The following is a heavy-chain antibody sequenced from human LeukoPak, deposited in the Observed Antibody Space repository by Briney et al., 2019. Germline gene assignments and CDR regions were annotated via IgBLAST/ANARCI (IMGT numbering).Heavy chain of an antibody. D-gene: IGHD2-8*01. CDR2: IKQDGSAK. V-gene: IGHV3-7*01. CDR3: ARVNPLMAPGAFDI. CDR1: GFAFSDYW. J-gene: IGHJ3*02. Sequence: GGSLRLSCAASGFAFSDYWMTWVRQAPGKGLAWVANIKQDGSAKYYMDSVKGRFTVSRDNAKNSLYLQMNSLGAEDTAVYYCARVNPLMAPGAFDIWGRGTMVAVSS.